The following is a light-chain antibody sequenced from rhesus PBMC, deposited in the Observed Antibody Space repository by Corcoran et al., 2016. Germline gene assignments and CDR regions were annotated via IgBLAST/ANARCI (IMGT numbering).Light chain of an antibody. CDR2: KAS. CDR1: ENVNNY. V-gene: IGKV1-74*01. Sequence: DIQMTQSPSSLSASVGDRVTITCRTSENVNNYLNWSQQKPGKDPKLLIYKASTLQSGFPSRFSGSGSGTDYTFTISSLQSEEVATYYCQHNYGTPYSFGQGTKVEIK. CDR3: QHNYGTPYS. J-gene: IGKJ2*01.